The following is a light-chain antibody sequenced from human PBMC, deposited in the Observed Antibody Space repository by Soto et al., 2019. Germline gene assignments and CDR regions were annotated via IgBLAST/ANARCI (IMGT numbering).Light chain of an antibody. V-gene: IGKV1-12*01. J-gene: IGKJ4*01. CDR1: QSVSGW. CDR2: AAS. CDR3: QQANSFPLT. Sequence: IHRTHSPSTLSASVLYTVTVTFRASQSVSGWLAWYQQKPGEAPKLLIYAASSLQSGVPSRFSGSGSGTDFTLTISSLQPEDFATYYCQQANSFPLTFGGGTKVDIK.